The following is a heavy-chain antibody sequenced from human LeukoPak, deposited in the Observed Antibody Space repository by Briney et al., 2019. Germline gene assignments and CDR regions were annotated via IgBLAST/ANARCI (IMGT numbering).Heavy chain of an antibody. J-gene: IGHJ6*02. CDR3: ARYTELSAPYFYYGMDV. Sequence: GGSLRLSCAASGFTFSSYSMNWVRQAPGKGLECIAYISSASGTICHADSVKGRFTISRDNAKNSLYLQLHSLRADHTAIYYCARYTELSAPYFYYGMDVWGQGTTVTVSS. CDR1: GFTFSSYS. CDR2: ISSASGTI. V-gene: IGHV3-48*01. D-gene: IGHD1-26*01.